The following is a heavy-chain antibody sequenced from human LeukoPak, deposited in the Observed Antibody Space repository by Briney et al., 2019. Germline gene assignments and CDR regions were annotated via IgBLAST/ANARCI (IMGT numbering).Heavy chain of an antibody. Sequence: GASVKVSCKASGYTFTGYYMHWVRQAPGQGLEWMGWINPNSGGTNYAQKFQGRVTMTRDTSISTAYMELSRLRSDDTAVYYCARGDEGGYNTWFDYWGQGTLVTVSS. J-gene: IGHJ4*02. D-gene: IGHD5-24*01. CDR2: INPNSGGT. CDR1: GYTFTGYY. V-gene: IGHV1-2*02. CDR3: ARGDEGGYNTWFDY.